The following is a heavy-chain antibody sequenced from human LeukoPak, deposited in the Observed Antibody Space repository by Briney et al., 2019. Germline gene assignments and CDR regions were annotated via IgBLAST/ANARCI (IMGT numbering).Heavy chain of an antibody. J-gene: IGHJ5*02. CDR1: GGSFSGYY. V-gene: IGHV4-34*01. Sequence: PSETLSLTCAVYGGSFSGYYWSWIRQPPGKGLEWIGEINHSGSTNYSPSLKSRVTISVDTSKNQFSLKLSSVTAADTAVYYCARGRQGNSGSYYVPWGQGTLVTVSS. D-gene: IGHD1-26*01. CDR2: INHSGST. CDR3: ARGRQGNSGSYYVP.